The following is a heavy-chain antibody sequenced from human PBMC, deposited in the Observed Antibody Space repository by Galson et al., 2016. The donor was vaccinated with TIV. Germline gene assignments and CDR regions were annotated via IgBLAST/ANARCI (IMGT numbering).Heavy chain of an antibody. D-gene: IGHD6-13*01. CDR1: GFTFSSYW. CDR2: IKQDGSVK. V-gene: IGHV3-7*03. CDR3: ARALAAEGGH. Sequence: SLRLSCVASGFTFSSYWMSWVRQAPGKGLEWVANIKQDGSVKYYVDSVKGRFTISRDNAENSLYLQMNSLRAEDTAVYYCARALAAEGGHWGQGILVTVSS. J-gene: IGHJ4*02.